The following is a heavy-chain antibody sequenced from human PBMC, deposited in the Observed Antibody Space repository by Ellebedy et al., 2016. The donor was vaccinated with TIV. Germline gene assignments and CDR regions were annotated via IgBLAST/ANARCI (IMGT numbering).Heavy chain of an antibody. D-gene: IGHD6-13*01. CDR3: ARDQGPSHWDGYSSSWYGEYFDY. CDR2: ISYDGSNK. CDR1: GFTFSSYA. V-gene: IGHV3-30-3*01. J-gene: IGHJ4*02. Sequence: GESLKISCAASGFTFSSYAMHWVRQAPGKVLEWVAVISYDGSNKYYADSVKGRFTISRDKSKNTLYLQMNSLRAEDTAVYYCARDQGPSHWDGYSSSWYGEYFDYWGQGTLVTVSS.